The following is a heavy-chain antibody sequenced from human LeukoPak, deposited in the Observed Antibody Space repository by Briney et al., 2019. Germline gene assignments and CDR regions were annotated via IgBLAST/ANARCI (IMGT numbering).Heavy chain of an antibody. Sequence: GGSLRLSCAASGFTFSSYGMHWVRQAPGKGLVWVSRINGDGSSTSYADSVKGRFTISRDNAKNTLHLQMNSLRAEDTGVYYCARDLGVRDGYWGQGTLVTVSS. J-gene: IGHJ4*02. D-gene: IGHD2-21*02. V-gene: IGHV3-74*01. CDR2: INGDGSST. CDR1: GFTFSSYG. CDR3: ARDLGVRDGY.